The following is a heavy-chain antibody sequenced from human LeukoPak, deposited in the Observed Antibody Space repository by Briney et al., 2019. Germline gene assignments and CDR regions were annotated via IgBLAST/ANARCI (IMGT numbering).Heavy chain of an antibody. V-gene: IGHV4-4*02. J-gene: IGHJ3*02. CDR3: ARDGKYYYDSSGYYDI. CDR1: GGSISSSNW. Sequence: PSETLSLTCAVSGGSISSSNWWSWVRQPPGKGLEWIGEIYHSGSTNYNPSLKSRVTISVDKSKNQSSLKLSSVTAADTAVYYCARDGKYYYDSSGYYDIWGQGTMVTVSS. D-gene: IGHD3-22*01. CDR2: IYHSGST.